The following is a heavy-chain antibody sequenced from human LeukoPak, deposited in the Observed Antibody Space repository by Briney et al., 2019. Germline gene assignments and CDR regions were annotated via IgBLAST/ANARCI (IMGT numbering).Heavy chain of an antibody. J-gene: IGHJ4*02. D-gene: IGHD1-26*01. Sequence: SETPSLTCTVSGGSFSLHFWSWIRQPPGKGLEWIGDINSGEGANYSPSLKSRVTISVDTAKNQFSLRMSSVTAADTAVYYCASGHGRAWELLAFWGQGTQVTVSS. CDR1: GGSFSLHF. CDR2: INSGEGA. CDR3: ASGHGRAWELLAF. V-gene: IGHV4-34*01.